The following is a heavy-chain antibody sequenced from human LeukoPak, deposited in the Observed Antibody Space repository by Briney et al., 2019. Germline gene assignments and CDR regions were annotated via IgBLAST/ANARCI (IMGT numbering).Heavy chain of an antibody. CDR2: IYKSGNT. CDR3: AAGSTIFGVLIMGSWFFP. Sequence: SETLSLTCNLSGGSVSSSNYSWVWIRQPPGKGLEWIGSIYKSGNTYYNPSLKSRVTISVDTSKNHFSLKLSSVTAADTAVYYCAAGSTIFGVLIMGSWFFPWGEGAPVTVS. J-gene: IGHJ5*02. V-gene: IGHV4-39*02. CDR1: GGSVSSSNYS. D-gene: IGHD3-3*01.